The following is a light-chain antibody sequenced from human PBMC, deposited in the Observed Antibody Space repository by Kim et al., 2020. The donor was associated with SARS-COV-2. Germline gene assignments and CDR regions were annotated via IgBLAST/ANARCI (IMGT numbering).Light chain of an antibody. J-gene: IGKJ2*01. V-gene: IGKV3-15*01. Sequence: EIVMTQSPATLSVSPGERATLFCKASQSVNSKLAWYQQKPGQAPRLLIHGALTRASGVPARFSGTGSGTDFTLTISSLQSEDVAVYYCQQYNYWPSYTFGQGTKLEI. CDR1: QSVNSK. CDR2: GAL. CDR3: QQYNYWPSYT.